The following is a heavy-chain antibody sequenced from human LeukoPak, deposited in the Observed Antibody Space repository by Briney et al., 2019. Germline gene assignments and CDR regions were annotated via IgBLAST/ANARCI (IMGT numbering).Heavy chain of an antibody. D-gene: IGHD3-10*01. CDR2: INAGNGNT. Sequence: ASVKVSCKASGYTFTSYAMHWVRQAPGQRLEWMGWINAGNGNTKYSQKFQGRVTITRDTSASTAYMELSSLRSEDTAVYYCARRIASIELLWFGEFLFDPWGQGTLVTVSS. J-gene: IGHJ5*02. V-gene: IGHV1-3*01. CDR1: GYTFTSYA. CDR3: ARRIASIELLWFGEFLFDP.